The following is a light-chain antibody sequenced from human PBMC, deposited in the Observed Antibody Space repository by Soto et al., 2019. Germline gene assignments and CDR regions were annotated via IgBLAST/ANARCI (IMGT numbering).Light chain of an antibody. V-gene: IGKV3-15*01. CDR3: QQYGSSPIT. CDR2: GAS. J-gene: IGKJ5*01. CDR1: QSVRTH. Sequence: IVMTQSPATLSVSPGERVTLSCTTSQSVRTHVAWYQQKPGQAPRLLLYGASTRATGIPARFSGSGGGTDFTLTISRLEPEDFAVYYCQQYGSSPITFGQGTRLEIK.